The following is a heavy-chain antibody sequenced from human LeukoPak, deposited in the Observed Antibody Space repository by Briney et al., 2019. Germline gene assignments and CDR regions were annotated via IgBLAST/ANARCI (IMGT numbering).Heavy chain of an antibody. CDR3: ARSAYDYGGKEWFDP. CDR2: IYYGGST. J-gene: IGHJ5*02. V-gene: IGHV4-59*01. Sequence: SETLSLTCTVSGGSISSYYWSWIRQPPGKGLEWIGYIYYGGSTNYNPSLQSRVTISVNTSKNQFSLKLSSVTAADTAVYYCARSAYDYGGKEWFDPWGQGTLVTVSS. D-gene: IGHD4-23*01. CDR1: GGSISSYY.